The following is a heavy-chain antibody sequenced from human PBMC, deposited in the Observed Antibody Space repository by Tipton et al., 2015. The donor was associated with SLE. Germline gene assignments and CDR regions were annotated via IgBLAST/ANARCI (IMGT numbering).Heavy chain of an antibody. CDR3: ARGMVHYYYMDV. Sequence: TLSLTCAVYGGSFSGYYWGWIRQPPGKGLEWIGEINHSGSTNYNPSLKSRVTISLDTSKNQFSLKLSSVTAADTAVYYCARGMVHYYYMDVWGKGTTVTVSS. CDR1: GGSFSGYY. V-gene: IGHV4-34*01. CDR2: INHSGST. J-gene: IGHJ6*03. D-gene: IGHD4/OR15-4a*01.